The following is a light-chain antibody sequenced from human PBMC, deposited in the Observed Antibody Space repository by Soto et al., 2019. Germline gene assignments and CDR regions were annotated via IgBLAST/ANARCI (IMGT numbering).Light chain of an antibody. CDR3: QVRDTLTDHVV. V-gene: IGLV3-21*02. CDR1: NIGSNS. Sequence: SYVLTQPPSVSVAPGQTARVTCGGDNIGSNSVHWYQQKPGQAPVVVVYGDRERPSGIPERFSGSNSGNTATLTISRVGAGDEAVYYCQVRDTLTDHVVFGGGTKLTVL. J-gene: IGLJ2*01. CDR2: GDR.